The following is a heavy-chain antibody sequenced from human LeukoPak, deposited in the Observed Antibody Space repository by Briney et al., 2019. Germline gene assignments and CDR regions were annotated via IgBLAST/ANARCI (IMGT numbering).Heavy chain of an antibody. CDR1: GFTFSDYY. V-gene: IGHV3-11*04. CDR3: ARVGVSGSYFCFAP. Sequence: PGGSLRLSCAASGFTFSDYYMSWIRQAPGKGLEWVSYISSSGSTIYYADSVKGRFTISRDNAKNSLYLQMNSLRAEDTAVYYGARVGVSGSYFCFAPWGQGTLVTVSS. CDR2: ISSSGSTI. D-gene: IGHD3-10*01. J-gene: IGHJ5*02.